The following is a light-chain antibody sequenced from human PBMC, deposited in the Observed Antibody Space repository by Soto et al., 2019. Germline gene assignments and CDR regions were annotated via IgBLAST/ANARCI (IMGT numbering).Light chain of an antibody. Sequence: EIVLTQSPGTLSLSPGERATLSCRASQSVPKNYLAWYQHKPGQAPRLLIYGPSSRATGIPDRFSGSGSGKDFTISISRLELEEFAVYYYHQYATSPQTFGQGTKVEIK. CDR3: HQYATSPQT. J-gene: IGKJ1*01. CDR2: GPS. V-gene: IGKV3-20*01. CDR1: QSVPKNY.